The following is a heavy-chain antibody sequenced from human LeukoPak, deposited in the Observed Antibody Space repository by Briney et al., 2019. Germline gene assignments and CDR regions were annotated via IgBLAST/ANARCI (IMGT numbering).Heavy chain of an antibody. V-gene: IGHV3-23*01. CDR1: GFTFNSYA. Sequence: PGGSLRLSCAASGFTFNSYAMSWVRQAPGKGLGWVSAHRGCGGSTYYADSVKGRFTISRDNSKNTLYLQMNSLRAEDTAVYYCASCRLGYCSGGSCYDGYYMDVWGKGTTVTVSS. D-gene: IGHD2-15*01. CDR2: HRGCGGST. J-gene: IGHJ6*03. CDR3: ASCRLGYCSGGSCYDGYYMDV.